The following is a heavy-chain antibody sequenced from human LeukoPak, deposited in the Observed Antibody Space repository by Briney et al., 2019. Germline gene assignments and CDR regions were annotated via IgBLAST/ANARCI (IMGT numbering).Heavy chain of an antibody. D-gene: IGHD3-22*01. V-gene: IGHV3-23*01. CDR1: GFTFSNYA. J-gene: IGHJ4*02. CDR2: ISGSGGST. Sequence: PGGSLRLSCAASGFTFSNYAMHWVRQAPGKGLEWVSAISGSGGSTYYADSVKGRFTISRDNSKNTLYLQMNSLRAEDTAVYYCAKQPYYYDSSGYWDYWGQGTLVTVSS. CDR3: AKQPYYYDSSGYWDY.